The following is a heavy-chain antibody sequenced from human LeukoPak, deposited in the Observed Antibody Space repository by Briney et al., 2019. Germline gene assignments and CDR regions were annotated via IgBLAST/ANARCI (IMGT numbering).Heavy chain of an antibody. V-gene: IGHV4-31*03. D-gene: IGHD1-14*01. CDR3: ARVNLDTGYYFDY. J-gene: IGHJ4*02. CDR2: IYYSGST. CDR1: GGSVSSGGYY. Sequence: SETLSLTCTVSGGSVSSGGYYWSWIRQHPGKGLEWIGYIYYSGSTYYNPSLKSRVTISVDTSKNQFSLKLSSVTAADTAVYYCARVNLDTGYYFDYWGQGTLVTVSS.